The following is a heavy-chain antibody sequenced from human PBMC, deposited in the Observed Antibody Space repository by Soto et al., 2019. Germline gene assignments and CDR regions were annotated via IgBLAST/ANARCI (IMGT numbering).Heavy chain of an antibody. Sequence: QVQLQESGPGLVKPSETLSLTCTVSGGSISSYYWSWIRQPPGKGLEWIGYIYYSGSTNYNPSLKSRVTISVDSSKNQFSLKLSSVTAADTAVYYCASRWYSSSWGDYYYYYMDVWGKGTTVTVSS. CDR2: IYYSGST. CDR1: GGSISSYY. CDR3: ASRWYSSSWGDYYYYYMDV. J-gene: IGHJ6*03. V-gene: IGHV4-59*01. D-gene: IGHD6-13*01.